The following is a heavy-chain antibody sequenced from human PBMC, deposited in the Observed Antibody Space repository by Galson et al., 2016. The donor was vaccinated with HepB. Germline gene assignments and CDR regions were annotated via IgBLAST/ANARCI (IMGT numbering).Heavy chain of an antibody. Sequence: QSGAEVKKPGASVKVSCKASGYTFIKYGVTWVRQAPGQGLEWMGCISSYNGNTNYAQKLQDRVTMTTDTSTNTAYMELRSLRSDDTAVYYCARDGEGFRWGSPDGMDVWGQGTTVIVSS. D-gene: IGHD7-27*01. J-gene: IGHJ6*02. CDR2: ISSYNGNT. CDR1: GYTFIKYG. V-gene: IGHV1-18*01. CDR3: ARDGEGFRWGSPDGMDV.